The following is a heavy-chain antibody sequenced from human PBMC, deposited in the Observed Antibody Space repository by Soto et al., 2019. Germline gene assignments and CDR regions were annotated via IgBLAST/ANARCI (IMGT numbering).Heavy chain of an antibody. V-gene: IGHV1-69*05. CDR2: IIPNSGTA. CDR1: GGTFSSYA. D-gene: IGHD5-18*01. Sequence: SVKVSCKASGGTFSSYAISWVRQAPGQGLEWMGWIIPNSGTANYAQKFQGRVTMTKDKSISTAYMELSRLRSDDTAVYYCARATSSPGYSYDGMDVWGQGTTVTVSS. CDR3: ARATSSPGYSYDGMDV. J-gene: IGHJ6*02.